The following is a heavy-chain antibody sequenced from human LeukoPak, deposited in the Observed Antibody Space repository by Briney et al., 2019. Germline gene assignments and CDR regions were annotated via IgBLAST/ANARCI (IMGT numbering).Heavy chain of an antibody. CDR1: GFTFSRYP. CDR3: ARDSGADGHIDY. CDR2: INDSGRTK. Sequence: PGGSLRLSCAASGFTFSRYPVNWVRQAPGKGLEWVAYINDSGRTKYYADSVRGRFTISRDNARNSLYVQMDSLRDEDAAVYYCARDSGADGHIDYWGQGTLVTVSS. D-gene: IGHD5-24*01. V-gene: IGHV3-48*02. J-gene: IGHJ4*02.